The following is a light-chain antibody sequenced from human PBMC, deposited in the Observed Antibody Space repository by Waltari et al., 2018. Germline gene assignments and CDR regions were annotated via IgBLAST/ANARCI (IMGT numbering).Light chain of an antibody. CDR1: QNVLYGSNNKNY. CDR3: QQYYSAPQT. V-gene: IGKV4-1*01. Sequence: DIVLTQSPDSLAVSLGERATINCKSSQNVLYGSNNKNYLAWYQHKPGQPPKVLIYWASTRESGVPDRFSGSGSGTDFTLTINNLQAEDVATYYCQQYYSAPQTFGQGTKVE. CDR2: WAS. J-gene: IGKJ1*01.